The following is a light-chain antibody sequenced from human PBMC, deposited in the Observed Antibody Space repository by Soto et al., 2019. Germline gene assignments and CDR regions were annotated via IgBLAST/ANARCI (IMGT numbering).Light chain of an antibody. CDR2: DVT. V-gene: IGLV2-11*01. CDR3: CSYACIHIHYV. CDR1: TSDVGSYNY. Sequence: QSVLTQPRSVSGSPGQSVTVSCTGTTSDVGSYNYASWYRQYPGEAPKLLIYDVTERLSGVPDRFSGSKSGNTASLTISGLQPEDDADYYCCSYACIHIHYVIGTGTKVTVL. J-gene: IGLJ1*01.